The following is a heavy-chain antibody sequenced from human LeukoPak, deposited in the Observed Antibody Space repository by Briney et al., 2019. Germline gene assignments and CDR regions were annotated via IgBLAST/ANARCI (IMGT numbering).Heavy chain of an antibody. J-gene: IGHJ6*03. Sequence: SETLSLTCTVSGGSISSYYWSWIRQPAGKGLEWIGLIYTGGSTNYNPSLKSRVTLSVDTSKTQFSLRLSSVTAADTAVYYCAREDSGSYYNYYYFYMDVWGKGTTVTISS. CDR2: IYTGGST. V-gene: IGHV4-4*07. CDR1: GGSISSYY. D-gene: IGHD3-10*01. CDR3: AREDSGSYYNYYYFYMDV.